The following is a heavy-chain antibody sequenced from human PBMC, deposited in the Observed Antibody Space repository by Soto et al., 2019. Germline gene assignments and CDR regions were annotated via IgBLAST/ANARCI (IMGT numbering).Heavy chain of an antibody. V-gene: IGHV1-69*06. Sequence: QVQLVQSGAEVKKVGSSVKVSCKTSGGSLSTNAISWVRQAPGQGLEWMGAIIPMFGSPKYAQKFQGRVTISADNTTNTIYMEMISLTSADTAVYYCARGGFVAGLYNALDAWGQGTTVSVSS. D-gene: IGHD6-19*01. CDR3: ARGGFVAGLYNALDA. CDR2: IIPMFGSP. CDR1: GGSLSTNA. J-gene: IGHJ6*02.